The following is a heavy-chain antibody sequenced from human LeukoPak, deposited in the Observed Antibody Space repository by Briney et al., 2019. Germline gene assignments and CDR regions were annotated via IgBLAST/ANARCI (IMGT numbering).Heavy chain of an antibody. J-gene: IGHJ5*02. CDR2: IKQDGSEK. Sequence: PGGSLRLSCAASGFTFSSYEMNWVRQAPGKGLEWVANIKQDGSEKYYVDSVKGRFTISRDTAKNSLYLQMNSLRAEDTAVYYCARRNFQRLGLLSAVAGHLWFDPWGQGTLVTVSS. CDR1: GFTFSSYE. D-gene: IGHD6-19*01. V-gene: IGHV3-7*01. CDR3: ARRNFQRLGLLSAVAGHLWFDP.